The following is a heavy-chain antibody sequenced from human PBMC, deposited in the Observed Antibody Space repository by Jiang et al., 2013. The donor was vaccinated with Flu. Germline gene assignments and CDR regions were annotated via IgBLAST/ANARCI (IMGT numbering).Heavy chain of an antibody. CDR3: VRTGTPSQYHGLDV. Sequence: GPGLVKPSETLSLNCTVSGGSINFYYWSWIRQPAGKGLEWMGRVYSSGSTTYNPSLKSRASMSVDTSKSQFSLTLKSVTAADTAIYYCVRTGTPSQYHGLDVWGQGTTVIVSS. D-gene: IGHD1/OR15-1a*01. CDR2: VYSSGST. J-gene: IGHJ6*02. V-gene: IGHV4-4*07. CDR1: GGSINFYY.